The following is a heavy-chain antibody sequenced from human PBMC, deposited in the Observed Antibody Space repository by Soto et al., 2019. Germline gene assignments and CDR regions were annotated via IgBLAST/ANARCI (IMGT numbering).Heavy chain of an antibody. V-gene: IGHV3-30*03. J-gene: IGHJ4*02. D-gene: IGHD4-17*01. CDR3: ARGPSYSDSYFDY. Sequence: PGGSLRLSCAASEFTFSNYGMHWVRQPPGKGLQWLAVISYDGNNKYYADSVEGRFTISRDNSKNTVYLQMNSLRLEDTAVYYCARGPSYSDSYFDYWGQGTLVTVSS. CDR2: ISYDGNNK. CDR1: EFTFSNYG.